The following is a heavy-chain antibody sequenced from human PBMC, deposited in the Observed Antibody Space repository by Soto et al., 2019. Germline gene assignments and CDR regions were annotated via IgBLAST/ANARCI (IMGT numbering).Heavy chain of an antibody. J-gene: IGHJ4*02. CDR1: GFTVSSKY. D-gene: IGHD6-19*01. CDR3: VQTTGWPGFDF. CDR2: IYGGGTT. Sequence: EVQLVESGGGLIQPGGSLRLSCAASGFTVSSKYMTWVGQAPGKGLEWVSVIYGGGTTYYADSVKGRFTISRDNSKNTLYLQVYSLRAEDTAVYYCVQTTGWPGFDFWGQGTLVTVSS. V-gene: IGHV3-53*01.